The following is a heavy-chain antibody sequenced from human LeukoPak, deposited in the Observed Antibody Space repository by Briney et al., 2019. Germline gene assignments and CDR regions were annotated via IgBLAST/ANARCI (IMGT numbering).Heavy chain of an antibody. CDR3: ARTGIKGNYYGMDV. V-gene: IGHV4-61*01. D-gene: IGHD1-14*01. Sequence: PSETLSLTCTVSGASVSSGSYSWNWIRQPPGKGLEWIGYMFYRGSTNYNPSLKSRVTISVDSSKNQFSLKLSSVTAADTAVYYCARTGIKGNYYGMDVWGQGTTVTVSS. J-gene: IGHJ6*02. CDR2: MFYRGST. CDR1: GASVSSGSYS.